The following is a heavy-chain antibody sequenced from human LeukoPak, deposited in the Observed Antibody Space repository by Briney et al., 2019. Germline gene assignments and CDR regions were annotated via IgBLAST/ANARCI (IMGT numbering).Heavy chain of an antibody. V-gene: IGHV3-21*01. D-gene: IGHD3-3*01. Sequence: PGGSLRLSCAASGFTFSSYSTNWVRQAPGKGLEWVSSISSSSSYIYYADSVKGRFTISRDNSKNTLYLQMNSLRAEDTAVYYCAKVGYDFWSGYPYYYYYMDVWGKGTTVTVSS. CDR1: GFTFSSYS. CDR3: AKVGYDFWSGYPYYYYYMDV. CDR2: ISSSSSYI. J-gene: IGHJ6*03.